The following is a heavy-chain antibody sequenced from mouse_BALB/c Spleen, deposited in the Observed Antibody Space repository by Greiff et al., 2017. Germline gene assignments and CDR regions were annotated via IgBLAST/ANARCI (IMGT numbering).Heavy chain of an antibody. CDR3: ARGTARASWFAY. V-gene: IGHV3-8*02. J-gene: IGHJ3*01. CDR1: GDSITSGY. CDR2: ISYSGST. Sequence: EVKLVESGPSLVKPSQTLSLTCSVTGDSITSGYWNWIRKFPGNKLEYMGYISYSGSTYYNPSLKSRISITRDTSKNQYYLQLNSVTTEDTATYYCARGTARASWFAYWGQGTLVTVSA. D-gene: IGHD3-2*01.